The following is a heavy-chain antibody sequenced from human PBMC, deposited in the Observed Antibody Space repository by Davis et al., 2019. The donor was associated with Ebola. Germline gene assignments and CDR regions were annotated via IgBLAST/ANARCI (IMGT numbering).Heavy chain of an antibody. J-gene: IGHJ5*02. Sequence: MPSETLSLTCTVSGGSISSGGYYWSWIRQHPGKGLEWIGSIYYSGSTYYNPSLKSRVTISVDTSKNQFSLKLSSVTAADTAVYYCAGRITMVRGVIANWFDPWGQGTLVTVSS. CDR2: IYYSGST. CDR1: GGSISSGGYY. CDR3: AGRITMVRGVIANWFDP. D-gene: IGHD3-10*01. V-gene: IGHV4-39*01.